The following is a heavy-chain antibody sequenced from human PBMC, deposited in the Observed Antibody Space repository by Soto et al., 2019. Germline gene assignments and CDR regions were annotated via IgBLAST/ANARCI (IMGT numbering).Heavy chain of an antibody. CDR1: GFTFSDYY. CDR3: ARSYSGSYFSNAFDY. CDR2: ISGSNRYT. V-gene: IGHV3-11*06. D-gene: IGHD1-26*01. J-gene: IGHJ4*02. Sequence: QVQLVESGGDLVKPGGSLRLSCAASGFTFSDYYMSWIRQAPGKGLEWVSYISGSNRYTNYADSVKGRFTISRDNAKNSLYPQMNSLRAEDTAVYYCARSYSGSYFSNAFDYWGQGTLVTVSS.